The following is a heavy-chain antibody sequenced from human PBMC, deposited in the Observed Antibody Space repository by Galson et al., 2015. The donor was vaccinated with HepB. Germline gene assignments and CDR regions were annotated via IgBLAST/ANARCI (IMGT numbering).Heavy chain of an antibody. Sequence: SLRLSCAASGFTFSSYAMHWVRQAPGKGLEWVAVISYDGSNKYYADSVKGRFTISRDNSKNTLYLQMNSLRAEDTAVYYCARDRYDLGVLDVWGKGTTVTVSS. V-gene: IGHV3-30-3*01. CDR3: ARDRYDLGVLDV. J-gene: IGHJ6*04. D-gene: IGHD3-3*01. CDR2: ISYDGSNK. CDR1: GFTFSSYA.